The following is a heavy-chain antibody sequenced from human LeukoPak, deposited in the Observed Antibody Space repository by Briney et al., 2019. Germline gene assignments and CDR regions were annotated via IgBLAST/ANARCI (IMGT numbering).Heavy chain of an antibody. CDR2: IYYSGST. V-gene: IGHV4-39*01. J-gene: IGHJ6*02. CDR3: ITVTTYYYYGMDV. Sequence: SETLSLTCTVSGGSISSSSYYWGWIRQPPGKGLEWIGSIYYSGSTYYNPSLKSRVTISVDTSKTQFSLKLSSVTAADTAVYYCITVTTYYYYGMDVWGQGTTVTVSS. D-gene: IGHD4-17*01. CDR1: GGSISSSSYY.